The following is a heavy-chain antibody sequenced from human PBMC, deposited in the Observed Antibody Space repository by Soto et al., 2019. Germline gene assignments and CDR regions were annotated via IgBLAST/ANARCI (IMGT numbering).Heavy chain of an antibody. D-gene: IGHD1-26*01. J-gene: IGHJ6*02. Sequence: GGSLRLSCAASGFTFSNYWMSWVRQAPGKGLEWVANIKQDGSEKYYVGSVKGRFTISRDNAKNSLYLQMNSLRAEDTAVYYCARVIYRGSYSDPYYYGVDVWGQGTTVTVSS. V-gene: IGHV3-7*05. CDR2: IKQDGSEK. CDR1: GFTFSNYW. CDR3: ARVIYRGSYSDPYYYGVDV.